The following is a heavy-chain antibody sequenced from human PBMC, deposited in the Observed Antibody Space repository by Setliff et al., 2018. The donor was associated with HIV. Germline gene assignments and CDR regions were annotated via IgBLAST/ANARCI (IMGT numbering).Heavy chain of an antibody. D-gene: IGHD3-22*01. CDR2: VYHSGSS. CDR3: ARVADSSGYYHLDY. Sequence: LSLTCAVYGGSFSGYSWSWIRQPPGKGPEWIGEVYHSGSSNYNPSLKSRVTISVDTSKKQFSLKLSSVTAADTAVYHCARVADSSGYYHLDYWGQGTLVTVSS. CDR1: GGSFSGYS. V-gene: IGHV4-34*01. J-gene: IGHJ4*02.